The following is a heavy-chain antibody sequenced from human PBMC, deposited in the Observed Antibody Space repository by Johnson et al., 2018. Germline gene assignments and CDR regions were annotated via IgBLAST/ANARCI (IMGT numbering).Heavy chain of an antibody. CDR3: AKADLGSSYPFDI. CDR2: ISYDGSKK. J-gene: IGHJ3*02. CDR1: GFTFSSYG. D-gene: IGHD3-10*01. V-gene: IGHV3-30*18. Sequence: VQLVETGGGVVQPGKSLRLSCAASGFTFSSYGMHWVRQAPGKGLEWVAVISYDGSKKYYTDSVKGQFTISRDNSKNTLYLQMNSLRTEDTALYYCAKADLGSSYPFDIWGQGTMVTVSS.